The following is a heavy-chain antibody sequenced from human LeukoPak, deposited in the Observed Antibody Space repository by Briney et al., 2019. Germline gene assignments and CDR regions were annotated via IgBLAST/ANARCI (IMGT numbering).Heavy chain of an antibody. CDR3: AVKNYRNFYDSSGYSTVLDY. D-gene: IGHD3-22*01. CDR2: ISSSSSTI. J-gene: IGHJ4*02. CDR1: GFTFSNYN. V-gene: IGHV3-48*02. Sequence: GGSLRLSCAASGFTFSNYNMNWVRQAPGKGLEWVSYISSSSSTIHYADSVKGRFTISRDNAKNSLYLQMNSLRDEDTAVYYCAVKNYRNFYDSSGYSTVLDYWGQGTLVTVSS.